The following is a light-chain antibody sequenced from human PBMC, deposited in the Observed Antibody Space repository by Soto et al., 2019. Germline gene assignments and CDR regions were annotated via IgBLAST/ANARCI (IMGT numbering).Light chain of an antibody. CDR1: SSDVGCYNY. Sequence: QSALTQPASVSGSPGQSITISCTGTSSDVGCYNYVSWYQQHPGKAPKLMNYDVSNRPSGVSNRFSGSKSGNTASLTISGLQAEDEADYYLSSYTSSSTVVFGGGTQLTVL. CDR2: DVS. V-gene: IGLV2-14*01. J-gene: IGLJ2*01. CDR3: SSYTSSSTVV.